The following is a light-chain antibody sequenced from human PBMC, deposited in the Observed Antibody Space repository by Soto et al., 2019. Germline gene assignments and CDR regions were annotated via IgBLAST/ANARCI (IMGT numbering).Light chain of an antibody. J-gene: IGLJ2*01. CDR1: NSNIGNNY. CDR2: RNN. Sequence: QSVLSQSPSASGTPGQRVTISCSGSNSNIGNNYVFWYRQVPGTAPKVVTYRNNQRPSGVPDRFSSSRSGTSASLAITGLRSEDEADYYCAAWDDTLSGVIFGGGTKLTVL. V-gene: IGLV1-47*01. CDR3: AAWDDTLSGVI.